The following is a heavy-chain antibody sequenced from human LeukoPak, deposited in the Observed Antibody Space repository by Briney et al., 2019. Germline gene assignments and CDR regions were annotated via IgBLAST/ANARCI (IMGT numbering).Heavy chain of an antibody. V-gene: IGHV3-23*01. CDR2: LSGSGYNT. J-gene: IGHJ4*02. D-gene: IGHD2-2*01. CDR3: AKDPYGTRYFDY. Sequence: GGSLRLSCAASGFTFSSHALSWVLQAPGKGLEWVSSLSGSGYNTYYADSVKGRFTISRDNSKNTVYLQMNSLRAEDTAVYYCAKDPYGTRYFDYWGQGTLVTVSS. CDR1: GFTFSSHA.